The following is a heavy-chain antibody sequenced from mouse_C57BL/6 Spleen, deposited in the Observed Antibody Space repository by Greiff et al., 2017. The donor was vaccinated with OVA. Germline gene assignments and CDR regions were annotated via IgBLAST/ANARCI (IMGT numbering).Heavy chain of an antibody. J-gene: IGHJ3*01. Sequence: QVQLKQSGPGLVQPSQSLSITCTVSGFSLTSYGVHWVRQSPGKGLEWLGVLWSGGSTDYNAAFISRLSISKDNSKSQVFFKMNSLQADDTAIYYCARMDAWFAYWGQGTLVTVSA. V-gene: IGHV2-2*01. CDR3: ARMDAWFAY. CDR1: GFSLTSYG. CDR2: LWSGGST.